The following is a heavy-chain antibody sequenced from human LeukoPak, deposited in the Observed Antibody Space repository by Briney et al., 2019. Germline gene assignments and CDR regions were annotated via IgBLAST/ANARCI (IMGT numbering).Heavy chain of an antibody. J-gene: IGHJ6*02. V-gene: IGHV3-30-3*01. D-gene: IGHD2-2*02. CDR2: ISYDGSNK. Sequence: GGSLRLSCAASGFTFSSYAMHWVRQAPGNRLEWVAVISYDGSNKYYADSVKGRFTISRDNSKNTLYLQMNSLRAEDTAVYYCAREGDCSSTSCYMRYYGMDVWGQGTTVTVSS. CDR1: GFTFSSYA. CDR3: AREGDCSSTSCYMRYYGMDV.